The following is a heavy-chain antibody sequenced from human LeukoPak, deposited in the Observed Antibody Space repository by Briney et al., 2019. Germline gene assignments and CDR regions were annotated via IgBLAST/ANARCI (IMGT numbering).Heavy chain of an antibody. CDR2: ISAYNGNT. CDR1: GYTFTSYG. V-gene: IGHV1-18*01. D-gene: IGHD4-23*01. CDR3: ARDYGGGNLHRGLFDY. J-gene: IGHJ4*02. Sequence: ASVKVPCKASGYTFTSYGISWVRQAPGQGLEWMGWISAYNGNTNYAQKLQGRVTVTTDTSTSTAYMELRSLRSDDTAVYYCARDYGGGNLHRGLFDYWGQGTLVTVSS.